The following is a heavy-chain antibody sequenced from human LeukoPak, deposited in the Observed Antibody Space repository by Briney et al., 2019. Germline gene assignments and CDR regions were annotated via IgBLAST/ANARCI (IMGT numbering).Heavy chain of an antibody. J-gene: IGHJ4*02. CDR1: GYTLTELS. Sequence: ASVKVSCKVSGYTLTELSMHWVRQAPGKGLEWMGGFDPEDGETIYAQKFQGRVTMAEDTSTDTAYMELSSLRSEDTAVYYCATVRIPSVANSGSYYGSSYFDYWGQGTLVTVSS. D-gene: IGHD1-26*01. CDR2: FDPEDGET. V-gene: IGHV1-24*01. CDR3: ATVRIPSVANSGSYYGSSYFDY.